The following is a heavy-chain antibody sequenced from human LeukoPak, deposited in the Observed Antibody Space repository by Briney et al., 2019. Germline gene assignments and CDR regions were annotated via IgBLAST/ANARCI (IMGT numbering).Heavy chain of an antibody. D-gene: IGHD2-8*01. V-gene: IGHV3-21*01. Sequence: GGSLRLSCAASGFTFSSYSMNWVRQAPGKGLEWVSSIRSSSTYIYYADSAKGRFTISRDNAKNSLYLQMDSLRAEDTAVYFCARDLSYCTDGVCRDYWGQGTLVTVSS. CDR2: IRSSSTYI. J-gene: IGHJ4*02. CDR1: GFTFSSYS. CDR3: ARDLSYCTDGVCRDY.